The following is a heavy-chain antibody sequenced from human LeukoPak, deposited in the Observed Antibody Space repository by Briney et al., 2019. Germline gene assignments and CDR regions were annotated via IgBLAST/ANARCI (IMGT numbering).Heavy chain of an antibody. V-gene: IGHV3-66*01. CDR1: GGSISSGGYS. Sequence: ETLSLTCAVSGGSISSGGYSWSWVRQAPGKGLEWVSVIYSGGSTYYADSVKGRFTISRDNSKNTLYLQMNSLRAEDTAVYYCARDSSLVTANYYYGMDVWGQGTTVTVSS. CDR3: ARDSSLVTANYYYGMDV. D-gene: IGHD2-21*02. J-gene: IGHJ6*02. CDR2: IYSGGST.